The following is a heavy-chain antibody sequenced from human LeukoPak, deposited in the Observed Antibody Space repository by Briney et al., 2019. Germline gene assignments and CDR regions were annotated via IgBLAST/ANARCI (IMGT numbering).Heavy chain of an antibody. V-gene: IGHV1-46*01. CDR1: GYTFSNYY. CDR2: NNPSGGRT. J-gene: IGHJ4*02. D-gene: IGHD2-15*01. CDR3: SRELGGCYFDY. Sequence: ASVKVSCKASGYTFSNYYIHWVRQAPGQXLEWMGVNNPSGGRTTYAQKFQGRVTMTRDTSTSTAYMDLSSLRSDDTAVYYCSRELGGCYFDYWGQGTLVTVSS.